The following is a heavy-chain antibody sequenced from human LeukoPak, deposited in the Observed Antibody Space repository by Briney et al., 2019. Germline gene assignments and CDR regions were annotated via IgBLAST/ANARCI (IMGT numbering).Heavy chain of an antibody. D-gene: IGHD5-12*01. Sequence: SETLSLTCTVSGGSISSYYWSWIRQPAGKGLEWIGRIYTSGSTNYNPPLKSRVTMSVDTSKNQFSLKLSSVTAADTAVYYCARVLGGYDRDWFDPWGQGTLVTVSS. CDR2: IYTSGST. J-gene: IGHJ5*02. V-gene: IGHV4-4*07. CDR1: GGSISSYY. CDR3: ARVLGGYDRDWFDP.